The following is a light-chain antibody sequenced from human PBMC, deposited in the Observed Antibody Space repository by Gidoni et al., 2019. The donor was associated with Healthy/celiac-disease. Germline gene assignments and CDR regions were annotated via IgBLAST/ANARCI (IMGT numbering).Light chain of an antibody. J-gene: IGKJ1*01. Sequence: EIVLTQSPGTLSLSPGERATLSCRASQSVSSSYLAWYQQKPGQAPRLLIYGASSRATGITDRCSGSGSGTDFTLTISRLEPEDFALYYCQQYGSSPWTFGQGTKLEIK. CDR3: QQYGSSPWT. CDR2: GAS. V-gene: IGKV3-20*01. CDR1: QSVSSSY.